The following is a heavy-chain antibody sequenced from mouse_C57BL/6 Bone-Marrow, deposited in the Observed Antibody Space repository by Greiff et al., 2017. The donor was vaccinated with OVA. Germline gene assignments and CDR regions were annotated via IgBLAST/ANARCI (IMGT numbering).Heavy chain of an antibody. CDR3: ARVGSNYAIDY. J-gene: IGHJ4*01. D-gene: IGHD1-1*01. Sequence: VQLQQPGAELVMPGASVKLSCKASGYTFTNYWIGWAKQRPGHGLEWIGDIYPGGGYTNYNEKFKGKATLTADKSSSTAYMQFSSLTSEDSAIYYCARVGSNYAIDYWGQGTSVTVSS. V-gene: IGHV1-63*01. CDR2: IYPGGGYT. CDR1: GYTFTNYW.